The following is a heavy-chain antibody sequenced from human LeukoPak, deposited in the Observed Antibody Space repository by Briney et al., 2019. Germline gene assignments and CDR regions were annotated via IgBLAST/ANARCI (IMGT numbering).Heavy chain of an antibody. Sequence: SETLSLTCTVSGGSISSYYWSWIRQPPGKGLEWIGYIYYSGSTNYNPSLKSRVTISVDTSKNQFSLKLSSVTAADTAVHYCARDRGTYFDYWGQGTLVTVSS. J-gene: IGHJ4*02. CDR1: GGSISSYY. D-gene: IGHD1-26*01. V-gene: IGHV4-59*01. CDR3: ARDRGTYFDY. CDR2: IYYSGST.